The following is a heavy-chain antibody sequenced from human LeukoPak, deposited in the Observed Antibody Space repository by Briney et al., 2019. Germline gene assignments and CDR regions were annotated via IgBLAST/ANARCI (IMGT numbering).Heavy chain of an antibody. CDR3: ASDRSLIASLYYFDN. CDR1: GITFSAYT. D-gene: IGHD3-22*01. J-gene: IGHJ4*02. V-gene: IGHV3-21*01. CDR2: ISGSGSYI. Sequence: GGSLRLSCEASGITFSAYTMNWVRQAPGEGLEWVSSISGSGSYIYYADSVKGRFIISRVNAKNSLYLQMSSLRVEDTAVYYCASDRSLIASLYYFDNWGQGTLVTVSS.